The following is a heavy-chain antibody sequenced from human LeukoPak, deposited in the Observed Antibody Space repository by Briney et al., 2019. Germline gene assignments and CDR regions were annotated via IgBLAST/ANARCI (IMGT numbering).Heavy chain of an antibody. Sequence: PGGSLRLSCAASGFTFSDYYMSWIRQAPGKGLEWVSYISSSGSIIYYADSVKGRFTISRDNSKNTLYLQMNSLRAEDTAVYYCATSPYDFWVDYWGQGTLVTVSS. V-gene: IGHV3-11*01. CDR1: GFTFSDYY. CDR3: ATSPYDFWVDY. D-gene: IGHD3-3*01. CDR2: ISSSGSII. J-gene: IGHJ4*02.